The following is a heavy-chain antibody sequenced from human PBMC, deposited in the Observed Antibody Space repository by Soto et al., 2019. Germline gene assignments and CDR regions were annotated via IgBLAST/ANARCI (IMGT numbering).Heavy chain of an antibody. CDR1: GFTFSSYG. D-gene: IGHD3-22*01. Sequence: GGSLRLSCAASGFTFSSYGMHWVRQAPGKGLEWVAVISYDGSNKYYADSVKGRFTISRDNSKNTLYLQMNSLRAEDTAVYYCAKSPIDYYDSSGYYDYYYGMDVWGQGXTVTV. CDR2: ISYDGSNK. CDR3: AKSPIDYYDSSGYYDYYYGMDV. J-gene: IGHJ6*02. V-gene: IGHV3-30*18.